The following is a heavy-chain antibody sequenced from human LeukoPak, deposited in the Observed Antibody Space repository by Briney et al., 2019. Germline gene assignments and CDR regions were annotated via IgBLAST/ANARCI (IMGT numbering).Heavy chain of an antibody. Sequence: GGSLRLSCAASGFTFSSYHMNWVRQAPGKGPEWVSHISTSSGSIYYADSVKGRFTISRDNAKNSLYLQMNSLRAEDTAVYYCARDRRDSSPNWFDPWGQGTLVTVSS. J-gene: IGHJ5*02. CDR2: ISTSSGSI. V-gene: IGHV3-48*01. D-gene: IGHD6-6*01. CDR3: ARDRRDSSPNWFDP. CDR1: GFTFSSYH.